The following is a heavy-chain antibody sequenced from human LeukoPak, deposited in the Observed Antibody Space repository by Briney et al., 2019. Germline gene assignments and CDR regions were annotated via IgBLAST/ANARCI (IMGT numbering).Heavy chain of an antibody. CDR2: ISYSGTT. Sequence: SETLSLTCTVSNYYVSSGFHWGWIRQSPEKGLEWIGSISYSGTTYYSPSLKSRVTISADMSKNQFSLKLSSVTAADTAVYYCARGYVVRGVYFDYWGQGTLVTVSS. V-gene: IGHV4-38-2*02. J-gene: IGHJ4*02. D-gene: IGHD3-10*01. CDR3: ARGYVVRGVYFDY. CDR1: NYYVSSGFH.